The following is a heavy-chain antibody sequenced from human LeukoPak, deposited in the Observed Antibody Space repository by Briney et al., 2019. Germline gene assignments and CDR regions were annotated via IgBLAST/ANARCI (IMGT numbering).Heavy chain of an antibody. V-gene: IGHV1-8*01. J-gene: IGHJ4*02. CDR3: ARGATYYYGSGSYPDY. CDR1: GYTFTIYD. D-gene: IGHD3-10*01. Sequence: ASVNVSCKASGYTFTIYDINWVRQATGQGLEWMGWMNPNSGNTGYAQKFQGRVTMTRNTSISTAYMELSSLRSEDTAVYYCARGATYYYGSGSYPDYWGQGTLVTVSS. CDR2: MNPNSGNT.